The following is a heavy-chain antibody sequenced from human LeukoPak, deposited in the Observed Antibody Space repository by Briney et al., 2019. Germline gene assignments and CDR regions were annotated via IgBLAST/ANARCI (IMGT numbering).Heavy chain of an antibody. J-gene: IGHJ4*02. D-gene: IGHD3-10*01. CDR1: GYTFTSYY. CDR3: ARSVDYYNFFDY. V-gene: IGHV1-46*01. Sequence: ASVKVSCKASGYTFTSYYMHWMRQAPGQGPEWMGIINPSGGSTSYAQRFQGRVTMTRDISTTTVYMELSSLRSEDTALYYCARSVDYYNFFDYWGQGTLVTVSS. CDR2: INPSGGST.